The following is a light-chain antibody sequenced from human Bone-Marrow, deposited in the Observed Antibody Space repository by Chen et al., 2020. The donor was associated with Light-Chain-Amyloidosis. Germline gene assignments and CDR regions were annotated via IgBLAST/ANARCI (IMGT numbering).Light chain of an antibody. CDR3: MQTLESPT. J-gene: IGKJ1*01. CDR1: QSLRHSNGINY. CDR2: VAS. Sequence: DIVLTQSPLTLPVTPGEPASISCRSSQSLRHSNGINYLDWFLQRPGQSPQLLIYVASDRASGVPDRFSGSGSGTEVTLEISRVEAEDVGIYFCMQTLESPTFGQGTKVEI. V-gene: IGKV2-28*01.